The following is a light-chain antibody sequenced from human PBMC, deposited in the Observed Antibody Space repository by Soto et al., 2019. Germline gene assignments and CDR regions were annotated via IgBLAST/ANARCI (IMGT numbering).Light chain of an antibody. Sequence: DIQLTQSHYTLSASAGDRVTLTCRASQSISSWLAWYQQKPGKAPKLLIYKASSLESGVPSRFSGSGSGTEFTLTISSLQPDDFATYYCQQYNSYWTFGQGTKVDIK. CDR2: KAS. J-gene: IGKJ1*01. CDR3: QQYNSYWT. CDR1: QSISSW. V-gene: IGKV1-5*03.